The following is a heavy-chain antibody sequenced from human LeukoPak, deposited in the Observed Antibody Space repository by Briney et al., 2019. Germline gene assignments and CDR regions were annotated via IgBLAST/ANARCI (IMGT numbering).Heavy chain of an antibody. D-gene: IGHD3-3*01. CDR2: ISGSG. V-gene: IGHV3-23*01. CDR3: ARVYYASWSGQPLSQHWLDP. J-gene: IGHJ5*02. Sequence: GGSLRLSCTASGFTFSSYAMSWVRQAPGKGLEWVSAISGSGYADSVKGRFAISRDNAKNSLYLQMNGLRVEDTAIYYCARVYYASWSGQPLSQHWLDPWGQGTLVTVSS. CDR1: GFTFSSYA.